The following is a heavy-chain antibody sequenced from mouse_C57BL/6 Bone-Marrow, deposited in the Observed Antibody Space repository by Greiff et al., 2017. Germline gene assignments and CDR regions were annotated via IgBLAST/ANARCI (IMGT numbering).Heavy chain of an antibody. D-gene: IGHD2-4*01. CDR2: FYPRSGNT. CDR3: AVYYDYEYDAMDY. CDR1: GYTFSSYG. Sequence: QVQLQQSGAELARPGASVKLSCKASGYTFSSYGISWVKQRTGQGLEWIGEFYPRSGNTYYNEKFQGKATQAADKSSSTAYMELRSLTAEHSAVYFSAVYYDYEYDAMDYWGQGTSVTVSS. V-gene: IGHV1-81*01. J-gene: IGHJ4*01.